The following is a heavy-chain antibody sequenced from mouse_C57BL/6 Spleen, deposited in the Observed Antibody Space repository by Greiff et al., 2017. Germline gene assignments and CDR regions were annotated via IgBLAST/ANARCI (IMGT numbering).Heavy chain of an antibody. Sequence: VQLQESGAELVRPGASVTLSCKASGYTFTDYEMHWVKQTPVHGLEWIGAIDPETGGTAYNQKFKGKAILTADKSSSTAYMELRSLTSEDSAVYYCTRGYYTSYYFDYWGQGTTLTVSS. CDR3: TRGYYTSYYFDY. CDR2: IDPETGGT. D-gene: IGHD2-12*01. V-gene: IGHV1-15*01. CDR1: GYTFTDYE. J-gene: IGHJ2*01.